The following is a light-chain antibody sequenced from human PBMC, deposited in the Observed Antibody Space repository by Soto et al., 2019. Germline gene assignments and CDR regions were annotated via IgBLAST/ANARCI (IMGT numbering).Light chain of an antibody. Sequence: EVGLSQSPGTLSLSPGERVTLSCRASQSVNSSYLAWYQHKPGQAPRLLIYGASTRATGIPDRFSGSGSGTDFTLTIARLEPGDFAVYYCQQYGNSPQTFGQGTKVDIK. J-gene: IGKJ1*01. CDR1: QSVNSSY. CDR3: QQYGNSPQT. CDR2: GAS. V-gene: IGKV3-20*01.